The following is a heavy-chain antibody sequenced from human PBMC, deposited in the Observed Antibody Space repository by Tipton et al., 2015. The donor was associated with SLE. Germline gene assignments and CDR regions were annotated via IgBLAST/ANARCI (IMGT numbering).Heavy chain of an antibody. CDR1: GGSININSYF. V-gene: IGHV4-39*01. Sequence: TLSLTCTVSGGSININSYFWAWIRQPPGKGLEWIGSIYHNGNTYYNSSLKSRVTISVDTSKNQFSLKLSSGTAADTAVYYCARLGWNHDYWGQGTLVTVSS. CDR3: ARLGWNHDY. CDR2: IYHNGNT. J-gene: IGHJ4*02. D-gene: IGHD1-1*01.